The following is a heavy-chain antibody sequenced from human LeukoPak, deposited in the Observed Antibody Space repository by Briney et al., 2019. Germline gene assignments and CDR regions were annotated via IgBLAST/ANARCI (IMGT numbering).Heavy chain of an antibody. D-gene: IGHD2-15*01. CDR3: ARGVCSGGSCYFYYYYYMDV. CDR1: GGSFSGYY. J-gene: IGHJ6*03. V-gene: IGHV4-34*01. Sequence: SETLSLTCAVYGGSFSGYYWSWIRQPPGKGLEWIGEINHSGSTNYNPSPKSRVTISVDTSKNQFSLKLSSVTAADTAVYYCARGVCSGGSCYFYYYYYMDVWGKGTTVTVSS. CDR2: INHSGST.